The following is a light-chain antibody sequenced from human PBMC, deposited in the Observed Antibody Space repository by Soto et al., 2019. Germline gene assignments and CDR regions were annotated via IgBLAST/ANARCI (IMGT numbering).Light chain of an antibody. V-gene: IGKV3-15*01. CDR3: QQYRSWPRT. Sequence: EIVLTQSPATLSVSPGGRATLSCRARQDVMYDLAWYQQKPGQAPRLLVYGASTRATDAPPRFRGSGSGREFSLTISSLQSEDFATYYCQQYRSWPRTFGQGSRVEIK. CDR1: QDVMYD. J-gene: IGKJ1*01. CDR2: GAS.